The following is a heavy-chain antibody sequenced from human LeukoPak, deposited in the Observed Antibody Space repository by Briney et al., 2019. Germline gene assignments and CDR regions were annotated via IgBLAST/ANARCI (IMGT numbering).Heavy chain of an antibody. D-gene: IGHD3-3*01. J-gene: IGHJ6*02. CDR1: GYTFTGYY. Sequence: GASVKVSCKASGYTFTGYYMHWVRQAPGQGLEWMGWINPNSGGTNYAQKFQGRVTMTRDTSISTAYMELSRLRSDDTAVYYCARDRHLEWLPRSCMDVWGQGTTVTVSS. CDR2: INPNSGGT. V-gene: IGHV1-2*02. CDR3: ARDRHLEWLPRSCMDV.